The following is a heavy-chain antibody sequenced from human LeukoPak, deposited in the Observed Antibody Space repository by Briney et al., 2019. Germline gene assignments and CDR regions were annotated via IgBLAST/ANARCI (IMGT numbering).Heavy chain of an antibody. V-gene: IGHV1-46*01. CDR2: INPSGGRT. CDR1: GYTFTSYY. J-gene: IGHJ4*02. CDR3: ASLGSGDYEGFDY. D-gene: IGHD2-21*02. Sequence: ASVRVSCKASGYTFTSYYMHWVRQAPGQGLEWMGIINPSGGRTSYAQKFQGRVTMTRDTSTGTVYMELSSLRSEDTAVYYCASLGSGDYEGFDYWGQGTLVTVSS.